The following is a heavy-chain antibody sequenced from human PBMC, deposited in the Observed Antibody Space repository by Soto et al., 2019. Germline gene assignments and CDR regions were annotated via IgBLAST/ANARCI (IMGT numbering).Heavy chain of an antibody. Sequence: SKTLSLTCAASGASVSSTYWWSWVRQPPGKGPEWIGEINHRGSANYNPSLKSRVTMSLDISKSQFSLRLTSVTAADTAVYFRARYNAASGTYYFDYWGRGALVTVSS. CDR3: ARYNAASGTYYFDY. J-gene: IGHJ4*02. D-gene: IGHD6-13*01. CDR1: GASVSSTYW. CDR2: INHRGSA. V-gene: IGHV4-4*02.